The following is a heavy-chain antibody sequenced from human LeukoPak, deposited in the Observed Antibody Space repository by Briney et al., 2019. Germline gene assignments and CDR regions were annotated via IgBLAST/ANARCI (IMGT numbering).Heavy chain of an antibody. D-gene: IGHD5-18*01. Sequence: GASVKVSCKASGYTFTGYYMHRVRQAPGQGLEWMGRINPNSGGTNYAQKFQGRVTMTRDTSISTAYMELSRLRSDDTAVYYCARVGKNERGYIYGTDYWGQGTLVTVSS. CDR2: INPNSGGT. J-gene: IGHJ4*02. CDR1: GYTFTGYY. CDR3: ARVGKNERGYIYGTDY. V-gene: IGHV1-2*06.